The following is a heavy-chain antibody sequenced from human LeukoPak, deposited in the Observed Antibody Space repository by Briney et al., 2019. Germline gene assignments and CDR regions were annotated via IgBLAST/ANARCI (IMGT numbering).Heavy chain of an antibody. J-gene: IGHJ5*02. CDR2: IYTSGST. CDR1: GGSINSYY. D-gene: IGHD3-22*01. V-gene: IGHV4-4*07. CDR3: ARALYYYDSSGHQRWFDP. Sequence: SETLSLTCTVSGGSINSYYWSWIRQPAGKGLEWIGRIYTSGSTNYNPSLKSRVTMSVDTSKNQFSLKLSSVTAADTAVYYCARALYYYDSSGHQRWFDPWGQGTLVTVSS.